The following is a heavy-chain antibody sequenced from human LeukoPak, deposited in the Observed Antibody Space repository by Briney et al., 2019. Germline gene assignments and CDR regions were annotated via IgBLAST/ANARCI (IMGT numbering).Heavy chain of an antibody. CDR2: IDNNCGRT. Sequence: GGPLSLSCAASGLIYRSYAIHWLRQAPAKGLECVSAIDNNCGRTYYVNSVKGRFTISRDNPRNTLYLHMGSLRPGDMAVYYCARPLAGADGMDVWGQGTTATASS. J-gene: IGHJ6*02. CDR1: GLIYRSYA. D-gene: IGHD1-26*01. CDR3: ARPLAGADGMDV. V-gene: IGHV3-64*01.